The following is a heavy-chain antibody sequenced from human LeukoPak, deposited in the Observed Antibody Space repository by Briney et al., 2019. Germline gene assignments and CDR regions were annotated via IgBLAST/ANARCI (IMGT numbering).Heavy chain of an antibody. D-gene: IGHD1-26*01. CDR2: ISYDRSNI. J-gene: IGHJ4*02. CDR1: GFTFSTYG. CDR3: AKSGVEWDLLRSSFYFDH. V-gene: IGHV3-30*18. Sequence: GESLKISCAASGFTFSTYGMHWVRQAPGKGLEWVAVISYDRSNIFYADSVKGRFTISRDNSKNILYLEMNSLRPEDTAVFYCAKSGVEWDLLRSSFYFDHWGQGTLVTVSS.